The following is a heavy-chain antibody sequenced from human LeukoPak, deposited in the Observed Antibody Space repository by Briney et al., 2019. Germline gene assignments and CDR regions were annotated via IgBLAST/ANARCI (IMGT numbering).Heavy chain of an antibody. CDR3: TTWSGDFWSGLVN. CDR1: VNSLSELS. V-gene: IGHV1-24*01. Sequence: ASVTVSCKVSVNSLSELSIQWVRQAPGKGLECMGGFDPEEAKMVYAQNFQGRVTMTEDTSTQTAYMELSGLTSDDTAVYYCTTWSGDFWSGLVNSGQGSLVTVSS. J-gene: IGHJ4*02. CDR2: FDPEEAKM. D-gene: IGHD3-3*01.